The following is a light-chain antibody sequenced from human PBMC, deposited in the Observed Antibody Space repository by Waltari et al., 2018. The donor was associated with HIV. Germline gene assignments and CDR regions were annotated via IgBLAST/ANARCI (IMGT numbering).Light chain of an antibody. CDR1: NSNIGRNT. V-gene: IGLV1-44*01. CDR3: AAWDDSLNGEVV. Sequence: QSVLTQPPSASGTPGQRVTISCSGRNSNIGRNTVNWYQQLPGTAPKLLIYGNTQRPSEVPDRFSGSKSGTSASLAISGLQSEDEADYYCAAWDDSLNGEVVFGGGTKLTVL. J-gene: IGLJ2*01. CDR2: GNT.